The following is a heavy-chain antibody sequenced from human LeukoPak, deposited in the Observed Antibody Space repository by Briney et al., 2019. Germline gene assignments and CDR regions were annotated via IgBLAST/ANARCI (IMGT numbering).Heavy chain of an antibody. CDR3: AKNIFTGIEAAGAIDY. V-gene: IGHV3-7*03. D-gene: IGHD6-13*01. CDR1: GFTFSSYW. CDR2: IKQDGSEK. Sequence: QPGRSLRLSCAASGFTFSSYWMSWVRQAPGKGLEWVANIKQDGSEKYYVDSVKGRFTISRNNAKNSLYLQMNSLRAEDTALYYCAKNIFTGIEAAGAIDYGGRGPLVTVP. J-gene: IGHJ4*02.